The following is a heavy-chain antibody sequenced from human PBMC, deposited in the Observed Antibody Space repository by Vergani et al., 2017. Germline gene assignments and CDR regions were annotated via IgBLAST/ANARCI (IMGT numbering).Heavy chain of an antibody. D-gene: IGHD3-10*01. J-gene: IGHJ1*01. V-gene: IGHV3-73*01. CDR2: IRSKANSYAT. CDR1: GFTFSGSA. CDR3: TTAXGLYYLHGEYFQY. Sequence: EVQLVESGGGLVQPGGSLKLSCAASGFTFSGSAMHWVRQASGKGLEWVGRIRSKANSYATAYAASVKGRFTISRDDSKNTAYLQMNSLKTEDTAVYYCTTAXGLYYLHGEYFQYWGRGTLVSVSS.